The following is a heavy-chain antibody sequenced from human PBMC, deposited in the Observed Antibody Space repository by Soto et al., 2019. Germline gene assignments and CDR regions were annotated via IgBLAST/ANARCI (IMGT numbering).Heavy chain of an antibody. CDR1: GDSVSSNSAG. CDR3: ARVEYNESEYYRGMHV. D-gene: IGHD2-8*01. J-gene: IGHJ6*02. Sequence: SQTLSLTCVISGDSVSSNSAGWNWIRQSPSRGLEWLGRTFYRSKWYNDYAVSLKGRISINADTSKNQFSLQLNSVTPEDTAVYYCARVEYNESEYYRGMHVCGQGTTVTVSS. V-gene: IGHV6-1*01. CDR2: TFYRSKWYN.